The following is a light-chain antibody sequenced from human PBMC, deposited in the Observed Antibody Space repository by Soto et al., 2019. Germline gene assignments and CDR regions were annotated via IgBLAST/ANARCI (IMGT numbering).Light chain of an antibody. CDR1: SNDVGGYNY. Sequence: QSVLTQPASVSGSPGQSITISCTGTSNDVGGYNYVSWFKQHPGKAPKLLIFEVSNRPSGVSNRFSGSKSGNTASLTISGLKAEDEADYYCSSFTSTSTFVFGTGTRSP. CDR2: EVS. V-gene: IGLV2-14*01. J-gene: IGLJ1*01. CDR3: SSFTSTSTFV.